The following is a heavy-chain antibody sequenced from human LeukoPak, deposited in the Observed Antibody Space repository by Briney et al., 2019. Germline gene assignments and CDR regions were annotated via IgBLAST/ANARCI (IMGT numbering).Heavy chain of an antibody. J-gene: IGHJ6*02. CDR1: GYTFTSYD. Sequence: ASVKVSCKASGYTFTSYDSNWVRQATGQGLEWMGWMNPNSGNTGYAQKFQGRVTMTRNTSISTAYMELSSLRSEDTAVYYCARVAGCSGGSCYSIMLFYYYYYGMDVWGQGTTVTVSS. CDR2: MNPNSGNT. V-gene: IGHV1-8*01. CDR3: ARVAGCSGGSCYSIMLFYYYYYGMDV. D-gene: IGHD2-15*01.